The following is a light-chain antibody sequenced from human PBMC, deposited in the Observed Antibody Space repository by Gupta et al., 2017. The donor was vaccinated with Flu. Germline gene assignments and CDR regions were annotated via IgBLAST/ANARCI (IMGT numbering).Light chain of an antibody. CDR3: QQRDNWRGLT. CDR2: DAS. CDR1: QSISIY. Sequence: EIVLTHSPATLSFSPGERPTLSCRASQSISIYLGWYQQKPGLTPRLLIYDASKRATGITARFSGSGCGTDLALTISSRELEDYAGYYCQQRDNWRGLTFGGGTKVEL. J-gene: IGKJ4*01. V-gene: IGKV3-11*01.